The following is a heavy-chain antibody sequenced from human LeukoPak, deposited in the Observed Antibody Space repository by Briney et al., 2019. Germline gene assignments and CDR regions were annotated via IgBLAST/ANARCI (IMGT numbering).Heavy chain of an antibody. CDR3: ARKIQNAIDI. CDR2: IISSSRYI. D-gene: IGHD5-18*01. Sequence: NPGGSLRLSCAASGFTFSSYTMNWVRQAPGKGLEWVSSIISSSRYIYYADSVKGRFTISRDNAQNSLYLQMNSLRAEDTAVYYCARKIQNAIDIWGQGTMVTVSS. V-gene: IGHV3-21*01. CDR1: GFTFSSYT. J-gene: IGHJ3*02.